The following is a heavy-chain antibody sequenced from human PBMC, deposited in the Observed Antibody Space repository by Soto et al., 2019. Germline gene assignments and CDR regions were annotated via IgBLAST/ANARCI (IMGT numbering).Heavy chain of an antibody. V-gene: IGHV1-24*01. CDR2: FDPEDGET. Sequence: ASVKVSCKVSGYTLTELSMHWVRQAPGKGLEWMGGFDPEDGETIYAQKFQGRVTMTEDTSTDTAYMELSSLRSEDTAVYYCATAPMTTVTTSYWGQGTLVTVSS. CDR1: GYTLTELS. D-gene: IGHD4-17*01. J-gene: IGHJ4*02. CDR3: ATAPMTTVTTSY.